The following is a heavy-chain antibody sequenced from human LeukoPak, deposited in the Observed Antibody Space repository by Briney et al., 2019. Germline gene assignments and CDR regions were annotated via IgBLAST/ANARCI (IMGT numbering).Heavy chain of an antibody. Sequence: GGSLRPSCAASGFTFSTYALSWVRQAPGKGLEWVALIWFDGSNKYYADSVKGRFTISRDNSKNTLYLQMDSLRDEDTAVYYCARDRGYSYGHCFDYWGQGTLVTVSS. CDR3: ARDRGYSYGHCFDY. V-gene: IGHV3-33*08. D-gene: IGHD5-18*01. J-gene: IGHJ4*02. CDR2: IWFDGSNK. CDR1: GFTFSTYA.